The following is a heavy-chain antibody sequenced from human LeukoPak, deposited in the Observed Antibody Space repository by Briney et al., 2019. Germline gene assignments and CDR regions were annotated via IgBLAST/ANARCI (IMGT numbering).Heavy chain of an antibody. D-gene: IGHD2-15*01. CDR1: GGSISSGSYY. J-gene: IGHJ5*02. CDR2: IYTSGST. CDR3: ARGPGRLGYCSGGSCQGYWFDP. V-gene: IGHV4-61*02. Sequence: PSQTLSLTCTLSGGSISSGSYYWSWIRQPAGKGLEWIGRIYTSGSTNYNPSLKSRVTISVDTSKNQFSLKLSSVTAADTAVYYCARGPGRLGYCSGGSCQGYWFDPWGQGTLVTVSS.